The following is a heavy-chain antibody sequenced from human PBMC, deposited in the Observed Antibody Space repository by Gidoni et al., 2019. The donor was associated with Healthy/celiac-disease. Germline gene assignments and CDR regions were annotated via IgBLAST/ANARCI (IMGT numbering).Heavy chain of an antibody. CDR3: ARENVAVAGLPY. V-gene: IGHV4-61*02. D-gene: IGHD6-19*01. Sequence: QVQLQESGPGLVKPSQTLSLTCTVSGGSISSGSYYWSWIRQPAGKGLEWIGRIYTSGSTNYNPSLKSRVTISVDTSKNQFSLKLSSVTAADTAVYYCARENVAVAGLPYWGQGTLVTVSS. J-gene: IGHJ4*02. CDR1: GGSISSGSYY. CDR2: IYTSGST.